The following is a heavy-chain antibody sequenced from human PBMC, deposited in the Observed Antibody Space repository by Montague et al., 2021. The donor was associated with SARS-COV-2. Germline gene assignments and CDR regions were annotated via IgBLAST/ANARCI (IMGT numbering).Heavy chain of an antibody. CDR2: TYFKTKWSN. J-gene: IGHJ4*02. D-gene: IGHD3-10*01. Sequence: CAISGDSVAGISVSWDWHSLYSCHTHESYARTYFKTKWSNEYALSVKSRITITPDTSKNQLSLQLTSVTPEDTAVYYCTRAVWGVQDYWGQGSLVTVSS. V-gene: IGHV6-1*01. CDR3: TRAVWGVQDY. CDR1: GDSVAGISVS.